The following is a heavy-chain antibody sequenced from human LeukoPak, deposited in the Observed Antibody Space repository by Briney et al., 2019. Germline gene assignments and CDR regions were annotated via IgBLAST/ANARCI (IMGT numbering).Heavy chain of an antibody. CDR3: ARIEGDPDAFDI. CDR1: GYSISSGYY. V-gene: IGHV4-38-2*01. J-gene: IGHJ3*02. CDR2: IYHSGST. Sequence: SETRSLTCAVSGYSISSGYYWGWIRQPPGKGLEWIGSIYHSGSTYYNPSLKSRVTISVDTSKNQFSLKLSSVTAADTAVYYCARIEGDPDAFDIWGQGTMVTVSS. D-gene: IGHD3-16*01.